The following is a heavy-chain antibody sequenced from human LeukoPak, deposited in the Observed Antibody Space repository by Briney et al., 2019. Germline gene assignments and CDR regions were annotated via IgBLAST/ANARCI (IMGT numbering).Heavy chain of an antibody. CDR3: ARSGYYGSGTIDP. CDR1: GGSISGSSYY. J-gene: IGHJ5*02. V-gene: IGHV4-39*07. D-gene: IGHD3-10*01. Sequence: SETLSLTCTVSGGSISGSSYYWGWIRQPPGKGLEWIGSIYYSGSTNYNPSLKSRVTISVDTSKNQFSLKLSSVTAADTAVYYCARSGYYGSGTIDPWGQGTLVTVSS. CDR2: IYYSGST.